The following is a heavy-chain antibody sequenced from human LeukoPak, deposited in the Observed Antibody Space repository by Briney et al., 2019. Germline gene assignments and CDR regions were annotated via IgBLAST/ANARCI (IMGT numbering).Heavy chain of an antibody. J-gene: IGHJ4*02. CDR2: IIPIFGTA. V-gene: IGHV1-69*13. CDR1: GGTFSSYA. D-gene: IGHD3-9*01. Sequence: GASVKVSCKASGGTFSSYAISWVRQAPGQGLEWMGGIIPIFGTANYAQKFQGRVTITADESTSTAYMELSSLRSEDTAVYYCAREGGDYYDILTGYYYFDYWGQGTLVTVSS. CDR3: AREGGDYYDILTGYYYFDY.